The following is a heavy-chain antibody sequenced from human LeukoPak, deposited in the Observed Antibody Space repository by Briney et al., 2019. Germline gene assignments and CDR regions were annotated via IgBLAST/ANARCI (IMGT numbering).Heavy chain of an antibody. CDR3: ARGIRAWFDP. CDR1: GFTFSNYW. V-gene: IGHV3-74*01. D-gene: IGHD2-21*01. J-gene: IGHJ5*02. Sequence: GGSLRLSCAATGFTFSNYWMNWVRQAPGKGLVWVSRIDSDGSSTSYADSVKGRFTISRDDAKNTLYLQMNSLRAEDTAVYYCARGIRAWFDPWGQGTLVTVSS. CDR2: IDSDGSST.